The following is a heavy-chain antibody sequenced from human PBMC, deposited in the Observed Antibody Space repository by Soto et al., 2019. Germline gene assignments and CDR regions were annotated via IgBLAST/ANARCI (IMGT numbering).Heavy chain of an antibody. J-gene: IGHJ5*02. CDR3: ARDSTRNRYGSGTPCWFDP. D-gene: IGHD3-10*01. Sequence: GGSLRLSCAASGFTFSSYSMNWVRQAPGKGLEWVSYISSSSSTIYYADSAKGRFTISRDNAKNSLYLQINSLRDEDTAVYYCARDSTRNRYGSGTPCWFDPWGQGTLVTVSS. CDR2: ISSSSSTI. CDR1: GFTFSSYS. V-gene: IGHV3-48*02.